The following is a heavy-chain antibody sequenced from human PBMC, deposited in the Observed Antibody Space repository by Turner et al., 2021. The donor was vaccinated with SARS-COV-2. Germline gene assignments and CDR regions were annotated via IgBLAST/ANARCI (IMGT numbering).Heavy chain of an antibody. Sequence: QLQLQESGPGLVKPSETLSLTCTVSGGSISSSSFHWGWIRRPPGKGLEWIGNIDYSGSTYYNPSLKSRVTISVDTSKNQFSLKLGSVTAADTAVYYCASPVVVTATPNYYGMDVWGQGTTVTVSS. CDR2: IDYSGST. CDR3: ASPVVVTATPNYYGMDV. D-gene: IGHD2-21*02. CDR1: GGSISSSSFH. V-gene: IGHV4-39*01. J-gene: IGHJ6*02.